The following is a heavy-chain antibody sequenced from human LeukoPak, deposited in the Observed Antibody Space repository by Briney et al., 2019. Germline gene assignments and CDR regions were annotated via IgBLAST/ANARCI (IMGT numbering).Heavy chain of an antibody. CDR3: ARDEYRSRWLHP. V-gene: IGHV3-7*01. Sequence: GGSLRLSCAAPGFTFSSYWMSWVRLAPGKGLEWVANIKGDGSEKWYADSVKGRFTISKDNAQNSVHLQMNSLRAEDTAVYHCARDEYRSRWLHPWGQGTLVTVTS. CDR2: IKGDGSEK. J-gene: IGHJ5*02. CDR1: GFTFSSYW. D-gene: IGHD5-24*01.